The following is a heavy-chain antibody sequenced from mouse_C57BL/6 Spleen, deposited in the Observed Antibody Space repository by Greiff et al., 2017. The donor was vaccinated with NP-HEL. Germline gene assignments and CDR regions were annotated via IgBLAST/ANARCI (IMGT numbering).Heavy chain of an antibody. J-gene: IGHJ2*01. D-gene: IGHD1-1*02. CDR2: IYPGDGDT. Sequence: VMLVESGPELVKPGASVKISCKASGYAFSSSWMNWVKQRPGKGLEWIGRIYPGDGDTNYNGKFKGKATLTADKSSSTAYMQLSSLTSEDSAVYFCAREGSYVFFDYWGQGTTLTVSS. CDR1: GYAFSSSW. V-gene: IGHV1-82*01. CDR3: AREGSYVFFDY.